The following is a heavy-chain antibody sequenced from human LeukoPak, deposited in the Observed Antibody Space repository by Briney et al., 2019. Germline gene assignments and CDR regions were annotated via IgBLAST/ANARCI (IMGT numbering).Heavy chain of an antibody. CDR2: INPNSGGT. V-gene: IGHV1-2*02. CDR3: ARDFKLAGGSQEPFRYYYYMDV. J-gene: IGHJ6*03. Sequence: ASVKVSCKASGYTFTGYYMHWVRQAPGQGLEWMGWINPNSGGTNYAQKFQGRVTMTRDTSISTAYMELSRLRSDDTAVYYCARDFKLAGGSQEPFRYYYYMDVWGKGTTVTVSS. D-gene: IGHD1-26*01. CDR1: GYTFTGYY.